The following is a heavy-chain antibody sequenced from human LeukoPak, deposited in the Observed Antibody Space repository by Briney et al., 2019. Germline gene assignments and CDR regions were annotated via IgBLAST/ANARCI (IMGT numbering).Heavy chain of an antibody. CDR2: IFKRGST. J-gene: IGHJ6*03. V-gene: IGHV4-59*01. D-gene: IGHD3-10*01. CDR1: GGSISSDY. Sequence: SETLSLTCAVSGGSISSDYLSWIRQPPGKGLECGGDIFKRGSTNYNPSLKSRVTISVDTSKNQFSLKLSSVTAADTAVYYCARCYGSGPYYMDVWGKGTTVTISS. CDR3: ARCYGSGPYYMDV.